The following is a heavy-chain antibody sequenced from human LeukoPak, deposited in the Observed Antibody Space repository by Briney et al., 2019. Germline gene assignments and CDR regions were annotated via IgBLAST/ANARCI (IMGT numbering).Heavy chain of an antibody. CDR2: IYYSGST. J-gene: IGHJ4*02. CDR3: ARRLGYYDSSGYYDY. Sequence: ASETLSLTCTVSGGSISSGDYYWSWIRQPPGKGLEWIGYIYYSGSTSYNPSLKSRVTISVDTSKNHFSLKLSSVTAADMAIYYCARRLGYYDSSGYYDYWGQGTLVTVSS. CDR1: GGSISSGDYY. D-gene: IGHD3-22*01. V-gene: IGHV4-30-4*01.